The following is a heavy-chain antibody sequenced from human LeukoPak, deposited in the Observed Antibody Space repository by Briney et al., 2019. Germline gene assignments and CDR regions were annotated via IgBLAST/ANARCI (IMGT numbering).Heavy chain of an antibody. CDR3: ARDSVGTRWFDP. J-gene: IGHJ5*02. D-gene: IGHD4-23*01. V-gene: IGHV4-34*01. CDR1: GGSFSGYY. CDR2: INHSGST. Sequence: SETLSLTCAVYGGSFSGYYWSWIRQPPGKGLEWIGEINHSGSTNYNPSLKSRVTISVDTSKNQFSLRLSSVTAADTAVYYCARDSVGTRWFDPWGQGTLVTVSS.